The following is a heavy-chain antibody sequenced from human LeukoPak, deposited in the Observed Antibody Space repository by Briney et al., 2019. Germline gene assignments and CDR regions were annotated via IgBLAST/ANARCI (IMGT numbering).Heavy chain of an antibody. J-gene: IGHJ5*02. V-gene: IGHV1-2*02. Sequence: GASVKVSCKASGYTFTGYYMHWVRQAPGQGLEWMGWINPNSGGTNYAQKFQGRVTMTRDTSISTAYMELSRLRSDDTAVYYCARDVAVAGTKSHNWFDPWGQGTLVTVSS. CDR2: INPNSGGT. CDR1: GYTFTGYY. D-gene: IGHD6-19*01. CDR3: ARDVAVAGTKSHNWFDP.